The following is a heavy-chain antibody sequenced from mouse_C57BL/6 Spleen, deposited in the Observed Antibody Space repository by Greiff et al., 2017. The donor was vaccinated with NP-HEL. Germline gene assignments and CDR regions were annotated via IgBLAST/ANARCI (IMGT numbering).Heavy chain of an antibody. CDR2: IYPGDGDT. J-gene: IGHJ1*03. V-gene: IGHV1-82*01. CDR1: GYAFSSSW. Sequence: QVQLQQSGPELVKPGASVKISCKASGYAFSSSWMNWVKQRPGQGLEWIGRIYPGDGDTNYNGKFKGKATLTADKSSSTAYMQLSSLTSEDSAVYFCARVTYYSNYVDWYFDVWGTGTTVTVSS. D-gene: IGHD2-5*01. CDR3: ARVTYYSNYVDWYFDV.